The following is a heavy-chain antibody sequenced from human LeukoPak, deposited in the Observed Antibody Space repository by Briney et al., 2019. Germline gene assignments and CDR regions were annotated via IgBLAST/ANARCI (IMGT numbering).Heavy chain of an antibody. Sequence: ASVKVSCMASGYTFTSYYIHRVRQAPGQGLEWMGVINPSGGSTSYAQKFQGRVTMTRDTSTSTVYTELSSLRSEDTAVYYCARGDIDYWGQGTLVTVSS. J-gene: IGHJ4*02. D-gene: IGHD2-15*01. V-gene: IGHV1-46*03. CDR1: GYTFTSYY. CDR2: INPSGGST. CDR3: ARGDIDY.